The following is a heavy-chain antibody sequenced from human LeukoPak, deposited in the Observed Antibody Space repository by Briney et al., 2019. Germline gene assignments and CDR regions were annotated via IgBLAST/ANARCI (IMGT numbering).Heavy chain of an antibody. CDR2: INHGGSI. V-gene: IGHV4-34*01. Sequence: PSETLSLTCAVYGGSFSGYYWTWIRQTPGKGLEWIGGINHGGSINYNPSLRSRVTISVDTSKNQFSLRLRSVSAADTAVYYCARAWVVTAYAPFDPWGQGTLVIVSS. CDR1: GGSFSGYY. D-gene: IGHD2-21*02. J-gene: IGHJ5*02. CDR3: ARAWVVTAYAPFDP.